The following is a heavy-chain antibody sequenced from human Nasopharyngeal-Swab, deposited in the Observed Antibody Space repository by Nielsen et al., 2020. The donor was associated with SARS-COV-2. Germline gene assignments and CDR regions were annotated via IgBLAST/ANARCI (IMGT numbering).Heavy chain of an antibody. V-gene: IGHV3-74*01. CDR1: GFTFSSHW. J-gene: IGHJ4*02. Sequence: GESLKISCAASGFTFSSHWMHWVRQAPGKGLVWVSRINSDGSSTSYADSVKGRFTISRDNAKNTLYLQMNSLRAEDTAVYYCARSAPPGYYYDSSGYYPYYFDYWGQGTLVTVSS. D-gene: IGHD3-22*01. CDR3: ARSAPPGYYYDSSGYYPYYFDY. CDR2: INSDGSST.